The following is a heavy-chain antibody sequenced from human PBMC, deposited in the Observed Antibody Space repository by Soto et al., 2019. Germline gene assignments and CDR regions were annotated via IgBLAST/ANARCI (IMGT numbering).Heavy chain of an antibody. Sequence: QVQLVQSGAEVKKPGASVKVSCKASGYTFTSYGISWVRQAPGQGLEWMGWISAYNGNTNYAQKLQGRVTMTTDTSTSTAYQELRSLRSDDTAVYYCARDMDIVLVPAAMDYGMDVWGQGTTVTGSS. CDR1: GYTFTSYG. J-gene: IGHJ6*02. CDR3: ARDMDIVLVPAAMDYGMDV. D-gene: IGHD2-2*03. V-gene: IGHV1-18*01. CDR2: ISAYNGNT.